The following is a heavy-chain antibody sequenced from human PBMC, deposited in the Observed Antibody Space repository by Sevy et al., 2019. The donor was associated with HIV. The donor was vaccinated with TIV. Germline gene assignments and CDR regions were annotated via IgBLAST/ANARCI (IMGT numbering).Heavy chain of an antibody. Sequence: GSLRLSCAASGFTVSSNYMSWVRQAPGKGLEWVSVIYSGGSTYYADSVKGRFTISRDNSKNTLYLQMNSLRAEDTAVYYCARTGYSSGGNDAFDIWGQGTMVTVSS. V-gene: IGHV3-53*01. CDR1: GFTVSSNY. J-gene: IGHJ3*02. CDR3: ARTGYSSGGNDAFDI. D-gene: IGHD6-19*01. CDR2: IYSGGST.